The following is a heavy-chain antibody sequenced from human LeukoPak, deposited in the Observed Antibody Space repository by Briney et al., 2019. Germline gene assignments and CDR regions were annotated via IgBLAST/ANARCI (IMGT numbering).Heavy chain of an antibody. CDR3: ARGGYSSGWDIDY. CDR1: GFTVSSNY. V-gene: IGHV3-74*01. CDR2: INSDGSSR. J-gene: IGHJ4*02. D-gene: IGHD6-19*01. Sequence: GGSLRLSCAASGFTVSSNYMRWVRQAAGKGLGWVSRINSDGSSRIYADSVGGRFTIPRDNPHNTLYLQMNSLRAEGTAVYYCARGGYSSGWDIDYWGQGTLVTVSS.